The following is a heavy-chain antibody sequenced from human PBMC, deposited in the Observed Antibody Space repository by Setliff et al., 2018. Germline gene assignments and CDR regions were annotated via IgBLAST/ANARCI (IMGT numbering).Heavy chain of an antibody. Sequence: GGSLRLSCAASEFSLSDFHMHWVRQAPGKGLEWVGRVRRKTNSYATAYSASLKGRFTISRDDSKNTAYLQMNSLQSDDTAVYYCARDGVHTAMLIDYYYYMDVWGKGTTVTVSS. D-gene: IGHD5-18*01. J-gene: IGHJ6*03. CDR2: VRRKTNSYAT. V-gene: IGHV3-73*01. CDR3: ARDGVHTAMLIDYYYYMDV. CDR1: EFSLSDFH.